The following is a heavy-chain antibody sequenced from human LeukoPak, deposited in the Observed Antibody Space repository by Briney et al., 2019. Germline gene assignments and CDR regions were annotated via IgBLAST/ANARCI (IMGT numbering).Heavy chain of an antibody. D-gene: IGHD3-10*01. Sequence: QSGGSLRLSCAASGFSFSSYGMHWVRQAPGKGLEWVAVISNDGNNKYSADSVKGRFTISRDSSKNTLYLQMNSLRAEDTAVYYCAKASGVPWADYAFDIWGQGTMVTVSS. V-gene: IGHV3-30*18. CDR3: AKASGVPWADYAFDI. CDR2: ISNDGNNK. J-gene: IGHJ3*02. CDR1: GFSFSSYG.